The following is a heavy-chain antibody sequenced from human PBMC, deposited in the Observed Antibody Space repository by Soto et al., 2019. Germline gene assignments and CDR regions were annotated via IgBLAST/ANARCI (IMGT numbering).Heavy chain of an antibody. CDR3: ASVGAYSSVGFFDY. J-gene: IGHJ4*02. D-gene: IGHD6-19*01. CDR1: GYTFTSYG. V-gene: IGHV1-18*01. Sequence: ASVKVSFKASGYTFTSYGISWVRQAPGQGLEWMGWISAYNGNTNYAQKLQGRVTMTTDTSTSTAYMELRSLRSDDTAVYYCASVGAYSSVGFFDYWGQGTLVTVSS. CDR2: ISAYNGNT.